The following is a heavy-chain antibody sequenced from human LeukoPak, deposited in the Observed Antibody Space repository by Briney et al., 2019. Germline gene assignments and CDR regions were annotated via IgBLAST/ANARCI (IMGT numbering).Heavy chain of an antibody. Sequence: SETLSLTCNVSGYSVSSGYWSWIRQSPGKGLEWIGFIQDSGITDYNPSLKSRLYMSVDISKNQFSLNLRSVTAADTAVYYCAGRGHRYSRDWGQGILVTISS. CDR3: AGRGHRYSRD. V-gene: IGHV4-4*09. CDR2: IQDSGIT. CDR1: GYSVSSGY. D-gene: IGHD2-15*01. J-gene: IGHJ1*01.